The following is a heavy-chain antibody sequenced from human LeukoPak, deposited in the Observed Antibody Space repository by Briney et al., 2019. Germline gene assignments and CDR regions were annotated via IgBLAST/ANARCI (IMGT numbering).Heavy chain of an antibody. CDR2: ISYDGSNK. CDR1: GFTFSSYA. V-gene: IGHV3-30-3*01. CDR3: ATDRRACSGGSCYPDYYYGMDV. D-gene: IGHD2-15*01. J-gene: IGHJ6*02. Sequence: PGGSLRLSCAASGFTFSSYAMHWVRQAPGKGLEWVAVISYDGSNKYYADSVKGRFTISRDNSKNTLYLQMNSLRAEDTAVYYCATDRRACSGGSCYPDYYYGMDVWGQGTTVTVSS.